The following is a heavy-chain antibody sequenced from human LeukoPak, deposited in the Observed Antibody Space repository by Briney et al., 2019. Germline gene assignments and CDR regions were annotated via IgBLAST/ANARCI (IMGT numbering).Heavy chain of an antibody. D-gene: IGHD6-13*01. V-gene: IGHV4-59*01. CDR2: IYYSGST. J-gene: IGHJ4*02. CDR1: RGSIRSYY. CDR3: ARGQQQLADLNY. Sequence: SETLSLTCTVSRGSIRSYYWSWIRQPPGKGLEWIGYIYYSGSTNYNPSLKSRVTISVDTSKNQFSLKLSSVTAADTAVYYCARGQQQLADLNYWGQGTLVTVSS.